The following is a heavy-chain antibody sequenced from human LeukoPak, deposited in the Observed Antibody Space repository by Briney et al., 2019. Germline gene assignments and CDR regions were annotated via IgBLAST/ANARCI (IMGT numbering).Heavy chain of an antibody. CDR1: GGSISNSSYY. CDR2: IYYSGST. D-gene: IGHD6-13*01. Sequence: SETLSLTCTVSGGSISNSSYYWGWIRQPPGKGLEWIGSIYYSGSTYYNPSLKSRVTISVDTSKNQFSLKLSSVTAADTAVYYCARQKGIAAAGHDYWGQGTLVTVSS. V-gene: IGHV4-39*01. CDR3: ARQKGIAAAGHDY. J-gene: IGHJ4*02.